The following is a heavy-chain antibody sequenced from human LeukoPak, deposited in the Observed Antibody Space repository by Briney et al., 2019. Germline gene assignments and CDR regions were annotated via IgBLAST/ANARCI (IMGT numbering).Heavy chain of an antibody. D-gene: IGHD1-26*01. V-gene: IGHV3-66*01. Sequence: PGGSLRLSCEASGFIVSSNYMSWVRQAPGKGLEWVAVIYSGGTTKYADSVKGRFTLSRDNSKNTLNLQLNSLRADDTAIYYCAKDMGIDPWGQGALVTVSS. J-gene: IGHJ5*02. CDR2: IYSGGTT. CDR3: AKDMGIDP. CDR1: GFIVSSNY.